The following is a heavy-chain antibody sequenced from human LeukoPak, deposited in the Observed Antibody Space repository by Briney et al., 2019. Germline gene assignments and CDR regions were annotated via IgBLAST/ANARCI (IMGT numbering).Heavy chain of an antibody. CDR1: GFTFSSYA. CDR3: ARGQTLTF. Sequence: GGSLRLSCAASGFTFSSYAMSWVRQAPGKGLEWVSAISGSGGSTYYADSVKGRFTISRDNAKNALYLQMNSLRAEDTGVYFCARGQTLTFWGQGTLVTASS. V-gene: IGHV3-23*01. J-gene: IGHJ4*02. CDR2: ISGSGGST.